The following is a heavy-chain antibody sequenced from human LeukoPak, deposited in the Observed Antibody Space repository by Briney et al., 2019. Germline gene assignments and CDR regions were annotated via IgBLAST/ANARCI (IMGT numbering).Heavy chain of an antibody. CDR1: GYSFTSYW. Sequence: GESLKISCKGSGYSFTSYWIGWVRQMPGKGLEWMGIIYPGDSYTNYSPSFQGHVTISADKSISTAYLQWSSLKASDTAMYYCARLGDSSGYYQPAGYWGQGTLVTVSS. J-gene: IGHJ4*02. V-gene: IGHV5-51*01. D-gene: IGHD3-22*01. CDR3: ARLGDSSGYYQPAGY. CDR2: IYPGDSYT.